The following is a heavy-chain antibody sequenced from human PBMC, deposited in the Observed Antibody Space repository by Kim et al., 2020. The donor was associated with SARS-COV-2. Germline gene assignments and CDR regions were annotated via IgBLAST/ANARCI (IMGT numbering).Heavy chain of an antibody. CDR3: ARDGHYYDSSGYYSRDYYYGMDV. Sequence: ASVKVSCKASGYTFTGYYMHWVRQAPGQGLEWMGRINPNSGGTNYAQKFQGRVTMTRDTSISTAYMELSRLRSDDTAVYYCARDGHYYDSSGYYSRDYYYGMDVWGQGTTVTVSS. CDR1: GYTFTGYY. D-gene: IGHD3-22*01. CDR2: INPNSGGT. V-gene: IGHV1-2*06. J-gene: IGHJ6*02.